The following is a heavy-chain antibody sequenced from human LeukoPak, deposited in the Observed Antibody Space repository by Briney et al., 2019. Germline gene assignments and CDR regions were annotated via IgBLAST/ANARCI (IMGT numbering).Heavy chain of an antibody. CDR1: GYTFSDFG. CDR2: ISAYNGDT. Sequence: ASVKVSCETSGYTFSDFGMSWVRQAPGQGLEWMGWISAYNGDTNYAHNLQGRVTMTTDTSTSTAYMELRSLRSDDTAVYYCARGRPSDYWGQGTLVTVPS. CDR3: ARGRPSDY. J-gene: IGHJ4*02. V-gene: IGHV1-18*01.